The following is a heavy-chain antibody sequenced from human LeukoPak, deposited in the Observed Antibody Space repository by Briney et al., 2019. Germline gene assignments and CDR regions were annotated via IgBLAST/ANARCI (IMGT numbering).Heavy chain of an antibody. Sequence: PGGSLRLSCVASGFTLSSHGMHWVRQAPGKGLEWAALIWYDGTRENYADSVKGRFTISRDLSKNTLNLQMNSLRVDDTAVFYCARDLSFGSLDFRGQGTLVTVSS. CDR3: ARDLSFGSLDF. J-gene: IGHJ4*02. V-gene: IGHV3-33*01. CDR2: IWYDGTRE. D-gene: IGHD1-26*01. CDR1: GFTLSSHG.